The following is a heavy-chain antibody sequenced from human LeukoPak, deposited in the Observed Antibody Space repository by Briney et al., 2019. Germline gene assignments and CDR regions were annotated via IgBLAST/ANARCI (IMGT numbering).Heavy chain of an antibody. V-gene: IGHV1-18*01. CDR3: ASWKMGATNDAFDI. J-gene: IGHJ3*02. Sequence: ASVKVSCKASGYTFTSYGISWVRQAPGQGLEWMGWISAYNGNTNYAQKLQGRVTMTTDTSTSTAYMELRSLRSDDTAVYYCASWKMGATNDAFDIWGQGTMVTVSS. CDR2: ISAYNGNT. D-gene: IGHD1-26*01. CDR1: GYTFTSYG.